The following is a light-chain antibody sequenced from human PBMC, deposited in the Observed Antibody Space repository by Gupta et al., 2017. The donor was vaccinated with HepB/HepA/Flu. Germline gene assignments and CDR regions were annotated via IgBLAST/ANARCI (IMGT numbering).Light chain of an antibody. CDR2: LGS. J-gene: IGKJ3*01. Sequence: DIVMTQSPLSLPVTPGEPASISCRSSQSLLHSNGYNYLDWYLQRPGQSPQLLIFLGSNRASGVPDRFSGSGSGTDFTLKISRGEAEDVGVYYCRQALQSPTTFGPGTIVDIK. V-gene: IGKV2-28*01. CDR1: QSLLHSNGYNY. CDR3: RQALQSPTT.